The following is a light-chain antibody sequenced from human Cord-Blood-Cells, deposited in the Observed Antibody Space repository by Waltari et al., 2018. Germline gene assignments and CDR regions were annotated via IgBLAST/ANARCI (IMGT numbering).Light chain of an antibody. V-gene: IGKV4-1*01. CDR2: WAS. J-gene: IGKJ1*01. CDR3: QQYYSTPPT. Sequence: DIVMTQSPDSLAVSLGERATINCKSSQSVLYSSNNKNYLAWYQQKPGQPPKLLIYWASTRESGVPDRFSGSGSVTDFTLTSSSLQAEDVAVYYCQQYYSTPPTFGQGTKVEIK. CDR1: QSVLYSSNNKNY.